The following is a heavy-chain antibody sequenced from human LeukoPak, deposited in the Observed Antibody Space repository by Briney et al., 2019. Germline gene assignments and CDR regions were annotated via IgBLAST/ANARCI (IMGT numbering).Heavy chain of an antibody. CDR2: IYTSGTT. D-gene: IGHD6-19*01. CDR3: ARSENATGWYALAYFDY. V-gene: IGHV4-61*02. J-gene: IGHJ4*02. CDR1: GGSISSGSYY. Sequence: SETLSLTCTVSGGSISSGSYYWSWIRQPAGKGLEWIGRIYTSGTTNYNPSLKNRVTISVDTSKNHFSLKLSSVTAADTAVYYCARSENATGWYALAYFDYWGQGSLVTVSS.